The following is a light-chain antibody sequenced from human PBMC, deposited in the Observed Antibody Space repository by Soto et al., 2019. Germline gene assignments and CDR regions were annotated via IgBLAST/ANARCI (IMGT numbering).Light chain of an antibody. CDR2: GAS. J-gene: IGKJ1*01. CDR1: QSISSD. V-gene: IGKV3D-15*01. CDR3: QQYDKWPRT. Sequence: EIVMTQSPASLSVSPGERATLSCRGSQSISSDLAWYQQQPGQAPRLLIYGASTRATGIPARFSGSGSGTEFTLTISNLQSEDFAVYHCQQYDKWPRTFGQGTKVDIK.